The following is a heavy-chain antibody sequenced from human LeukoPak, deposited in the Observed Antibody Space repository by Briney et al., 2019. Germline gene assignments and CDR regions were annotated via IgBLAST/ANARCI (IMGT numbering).Heavy chain of an antibody. V-gene: IGHV4-38-2*01. CDR1: GYSISSGYY. D-gene: IGHD6-19*01. J-gene: IGHJ5*02. Sequence: SETLSLTCAFSGYSISSGYYWGWIRQPPGKGLEWIGSIYHSGSTYYNPSLKSRVTISVDTSKNQCSLKLSSVTAADTAVYYCARVGQWLVSDWFDPWGQGTLVTVSS. CDR2: IYHSGST. CDR3: ARVGQWLVSDWFDP.